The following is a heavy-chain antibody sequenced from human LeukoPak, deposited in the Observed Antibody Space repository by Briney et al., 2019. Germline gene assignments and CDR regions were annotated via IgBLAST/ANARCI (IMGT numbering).Heavy chain of an antibody. J-gene: IGHJ3*02. D-gene: IGHD4-11*01. CDR3: AKDMQFGYSNYDAFDI. V-gene: IGHV3-9*01. Sequence: GGSLRLSCAASGFAFNSYIMSWVRQAPGKGLEWVSGISWNSGSIDYADSVKGRFTISRDNAKNSLYLQMNRLRAEDTALYYCAKDMQFGYSNYDAFDIWGQGTMVTVSS. CDR1: GFAFNSYI. CDR2: ISWNSGSI.